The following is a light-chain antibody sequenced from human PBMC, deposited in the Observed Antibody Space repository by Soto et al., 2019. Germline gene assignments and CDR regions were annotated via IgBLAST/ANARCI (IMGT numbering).Light chain of an antibody. CDR2: AAS. V-gene: IGKV1-39*01. CDR3: QQSSSSPPIT. J-gene: IGKJ5*01. CDR1: QNIDYY. Sequence: DIQLTQSPSSLSASLGDRVTISCRASQNIDYYLHWYQQKSGRAPEALIYAASSLRDGVSSRFSGSGYGTEFTLTINNLQPEDFATYYCQQSSSSPPITFGQGTRLDI.